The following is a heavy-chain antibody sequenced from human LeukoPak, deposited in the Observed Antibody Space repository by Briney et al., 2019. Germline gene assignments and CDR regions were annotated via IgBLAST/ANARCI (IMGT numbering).Heavy chain of an antibody. J-gene: IGHJ4*02. CDR2: LYSDGST. CDR1: GFTVITND. Sequence: GGSLRLSCAASGFTVITNDMTWVRQAPGKGLEWVSVLYSDGSTKYADSVQGRFTISRDNSKNTLYLEMNSLSPDDTAVYYCARGVEPLAANTLAYWGQGTLVTVSS. CDR3: ARGVEPLAANTLAY. V-gene: IGHV3-53*01. D-gene: IGHD1-14*01.